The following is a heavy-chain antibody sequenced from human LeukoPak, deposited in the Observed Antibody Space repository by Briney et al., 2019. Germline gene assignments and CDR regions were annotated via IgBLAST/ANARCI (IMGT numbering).Heavy chain of an antibody. J-gene: IGHJ3*02. CDR1: GFTFSNAW. Sequence: PGGSLRLSCAASGFTFSNAWMSWVRQAPGKGLEWVGRIKSKTDGGTTDYAAPVKGRFTISRDDSKNTLYLQMNCLKTEDTAVYYCARDIESSGTWIDAFDIWGQGTMVTVSS. V-gene: IGHV3-15*01. CDR2: IKSKTDGGTT. CDR3: ARDIESSGTWIDAFDI. D-gene: IGHD5-12*01.